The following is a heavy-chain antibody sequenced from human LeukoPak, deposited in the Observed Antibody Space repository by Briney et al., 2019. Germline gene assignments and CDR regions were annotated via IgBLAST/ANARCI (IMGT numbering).Heavy chain of an antibody. J-gene: IGHJ4*02. CDR2: INHSGST. CDR1: GGSFSGCY. Sequence: SETLSLTCAVYGGSFSGCYWSWIRQPPGKGLEWIGEINHSGSTNYNPSLKSRVTISVDTSKNQFSLKLSSVTAADTAVYYCARVLRGKNDNWGQGTLVTVSS. D-gene: IGHD4-23*01. CDR3: ARVLRGKNDN. V-gene: IGHV4-34*01.